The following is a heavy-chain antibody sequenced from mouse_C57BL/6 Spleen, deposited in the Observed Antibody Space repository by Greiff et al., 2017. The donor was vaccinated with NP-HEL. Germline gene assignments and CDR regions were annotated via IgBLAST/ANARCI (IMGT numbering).Heavy chain of an antibody. J-gene: IGHJ2*01. V-gene: IGHV1-82*01. CDR1: GYAFSSSW. CDR3: ARDIESYFDY. D-gene: IGHD2-3*01. CDR2: IYPGDGDT. Sequence: QVQLQQSGPELVKPGASVKISCKASGYAFSSSWMNWVKQRPGKGLEWIGRIYPGDGDTNYNGKFKGKATLTADKSSSTAYMQLSSLTAEDSAVYFCARDIESYFDYWGQGTTLTVSS.